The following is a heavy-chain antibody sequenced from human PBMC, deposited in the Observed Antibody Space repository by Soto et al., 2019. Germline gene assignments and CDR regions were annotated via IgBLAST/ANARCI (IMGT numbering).Heavy chain of an antibody. J-gene: IGHJ6*02. V-gene: IGHV1-69*05. CDR1: GGTFSSYA. CDR3: ASPTKPLYYYYGMDV. D-gene: IGHD1-1*01. CDR2: IIPIFGTA. Sequence: QVQLVQSGAEVKKPGSSVKVSCKASGGTFSSYAISWVRQAPGQGLEWMGGIIPIFGTANYAQKFQGRVTXTXGXSXXTAYMERSSLRSEDTAVYYCASPTKPLYYYYGMDVWGQGTTVTVSS.